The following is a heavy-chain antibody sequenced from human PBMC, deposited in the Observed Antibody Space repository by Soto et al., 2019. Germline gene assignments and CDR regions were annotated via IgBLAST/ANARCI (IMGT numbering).Heavy chain of an antibody. CDR3: VRTSLVVAAATREDY. Sequence: EVQLVESGGGLVQPGESLRLSCAASGFTFSSYWLNWFRQPPGRGLCGVSRINSDGSSTSYAGPVKGRFTISRDNAKNTLYLQMNSLRAEDTAVYYCVRTSLVVAAATREDYWGQGTLVTVSS. D-gene: IGHD2-15*01. V-gene: IGHV3-74*01. CDR2: INSDGSST. CDR1: GFTFSSYW. J-gene: IGHJ4*02.